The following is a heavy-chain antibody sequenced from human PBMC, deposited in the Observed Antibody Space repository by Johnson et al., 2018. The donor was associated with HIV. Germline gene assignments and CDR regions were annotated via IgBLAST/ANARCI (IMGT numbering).Heavy chain of an antibody. V-gene: IGHV3-30*19. D-gene: IGHD5-12*01. J-gene: IGHJ3*02. CDR1: GFTFSSYG. Sequence: QVQLVESGGGVVQPGGSLRLSCVASGFTFSSYGMHWVRQAPGQGLEWVAVISYDGSNKYYADSVKGRFTISRDNSKNTLYLQMNSLRAEDTAVYYCAREWLRSRGGAFDIWGQGTMVTVAS. CDR3: AREWLRSRGGAFDI. CDR2: ISYDGSNK.